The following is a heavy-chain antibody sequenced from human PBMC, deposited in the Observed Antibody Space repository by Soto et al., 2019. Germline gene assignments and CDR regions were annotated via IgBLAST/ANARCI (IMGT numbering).Heavy chain of an antibody. CDR3: ARCGETLVRGVLRTGYYGMDV. CDR1: GGTFSSYA. D-gene: IGHD3-10*01. CDR2: IIPIFGTT. V-gene: IGHV1-69*01. Sequence: QVQLVQSGAEVKKPGSSVKVSCKASGGTFSSYAISWVRQAPGQGLEWMGGIIPIFGTTNYAQKFQGRVTITADEYTTIAYMELSSLGSEDTAVYYCARCGETLVRGVLRTGYYGMDVWGQGTTVTVSS. J-gene: IGHJ6*02.